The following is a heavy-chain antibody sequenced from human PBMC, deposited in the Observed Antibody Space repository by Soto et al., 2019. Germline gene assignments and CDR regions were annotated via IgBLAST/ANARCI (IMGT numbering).Heavy chain of an antibody. CDR1: GFSLSTAGVG. J-gene: IGHJ5*02. Sequence: EPMLRNPKQKLTLTFTFSGFSLSTAGVGVGWIRQPPGKALEWLALIYWDDDKRYNPSLKTRLTITKDTSKNQVVVTVTNMDPMDTGTYYCAQRGSSSSAFGWFGP. D-gene: IGHD6-6*01. CDR2: IYWDDDK. CDR3: AQRGSSSSAFGWFGP. V-gene: IGHV2-5*02.